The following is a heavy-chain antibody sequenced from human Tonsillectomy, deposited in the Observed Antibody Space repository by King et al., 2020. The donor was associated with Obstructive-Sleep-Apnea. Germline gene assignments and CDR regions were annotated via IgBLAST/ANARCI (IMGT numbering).Heavy chain of an antibody. CDR3: ARGSGSFYDDGVDY. V-gene: IGHV3-21*01. CDR1: GFTFSDYS. Sequence: VQLVESGGGLVKAGGSLRLSCAASGFTFSDYSINWVRQAPGKGLEWVSFISSRGTYIDYADSVKGRFTISRDNAKNSLSLQMNSLRAEDTAVYYCARGSGSFYDDGVDYWGQGTLVTVSS. CDR2: ISSRGTYI. D-gene: IGHD1-26*01. J-gene: IGHJ4*02.